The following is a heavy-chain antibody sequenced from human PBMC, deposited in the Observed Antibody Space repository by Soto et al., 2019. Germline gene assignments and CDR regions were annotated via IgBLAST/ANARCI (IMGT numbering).Heavy chain of an antibody. J-gene: IGHJ6*02. CDR3: ARHDYGDSGTRYYYYFFGMDV. CDR1: GFSFSNFW. CDR2: IDPGDSHT. D-gene: IGHD4-17*01. V-gene: IGHV5-10-1*01. Sequence: PGESLKISCRGSGFSFSNFWISWVRQMPGKGLEWMGRIDPGDSHTNYSPSFQGHVTFSADKSISTAYLQWNSLKASDTAIYYCARHDYGDSGTRYYYYFFGMDVWGQGTTVTVS.